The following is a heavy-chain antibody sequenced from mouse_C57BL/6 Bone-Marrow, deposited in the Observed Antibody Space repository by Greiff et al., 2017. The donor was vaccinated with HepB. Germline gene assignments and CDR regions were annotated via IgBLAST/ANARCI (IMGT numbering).Heavy chain of an antibody. CDR2: ISNLAYSI. CDR1: GFTFSDYG. V-gene: IGHV5-15*01. CDR3: ARTVYYSNYPYAMDY. D-gene: IGHD2-5*01. J-gene: IGHJ4*01. Sequence: EVKLVESGGGLVQPGGSLKLSCAASGFTFSDYGMAWVRQAPRKGPEWVAFISNLAYSIYYADTVTGRFTISRENAQNTLYLEMSSLRSEDTAMYYCARTVYYSNYPYAMDYWGQGTSVTVSS.